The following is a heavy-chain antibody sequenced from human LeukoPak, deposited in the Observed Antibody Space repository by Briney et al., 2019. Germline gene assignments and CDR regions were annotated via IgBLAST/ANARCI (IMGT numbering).Heavy chain of an antibody. J-gene: IGHJ4*02. CDR3: ARRIRDFDY. CDR2: INPSGGST. V-gene: IGHV1-46*01. CDR1: GYTFTSYY. Sequence: ASVKVSCKASGYTFTSYYMHWVRQAPGQGLEWMGIINPSGGSTSYAQKFQDRVTITRDTSASTAYMELSSLRSEDTAVYYCARRIRDFDYWGQGTLVTVSS. D-gene: IGHD2-15*01.